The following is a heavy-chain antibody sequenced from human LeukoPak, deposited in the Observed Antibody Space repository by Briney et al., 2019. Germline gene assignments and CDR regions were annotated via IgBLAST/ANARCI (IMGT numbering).Heavy chain of an antibody. V-gene: IGHV3-53*01. Sequence: ETLSLTCAVYGGSFSGYYMSWVRQAPGKGLEWVSVIYSGGSTYYADSVKGRFTISRDNAKNSLYLQMNSLRAEDTAVYYCAELGITMIGGVWGKGTTVTISS. CDR2: IYSGGST. CDR1: GGSFSGYY. D-gene: IGHD3-10*02. CDR3: AELGITMIGGV. J-gene: IGHJ6*04.